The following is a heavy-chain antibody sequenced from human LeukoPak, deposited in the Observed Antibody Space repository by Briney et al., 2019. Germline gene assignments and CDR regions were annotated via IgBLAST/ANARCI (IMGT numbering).Heavy chain of an antibody. CDR3: ARRLGVMNPFDY. D-gene: IGHD3-22*01. V-gene: IGHV4-59*08. CDR2: IYYSGST. J-gene: IGHJ4*02. CDR1: GGSISSYY. Sequence: SETLSLTCTVSGGSISSYYWSWIRQPPGKGLEWIGYIYYSGSTNYNPSVKSRVTISVDTSKNQFSLKLSSVTAADTAVYYCARRLGVMNPFDYWGQGTLDTVSS.